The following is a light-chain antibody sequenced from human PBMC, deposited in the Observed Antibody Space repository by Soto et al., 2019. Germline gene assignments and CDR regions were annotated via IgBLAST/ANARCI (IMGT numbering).Light chain of an antibody. Sequence: QSVLTQLPSASGSPGQSVTISCTGTKNDIGVYDFVSWYQHHPGKAPRLIIYEVVQRPSGAPDRFSGSKSGNTASLTVSGLQAADEADYFCKSYAGSNTYVFGSGTKVTVL. CDR3: KSYAGSNTYV. CDR2: EVV. V-gene: IGLV2-8*01. CDR1: KNDIGVYDF. J-gene: IGLJ1*01.